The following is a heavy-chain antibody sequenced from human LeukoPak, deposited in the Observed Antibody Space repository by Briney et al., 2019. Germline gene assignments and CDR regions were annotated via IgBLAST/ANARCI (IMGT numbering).Heavy chain of an antibody. Sequence: SETLSLTCTVSGGSISSYYWSWIRQPAGKGLEWIGRIYTSGSTNYNPSLKSRVTMSVDTSKNQFSLKLSSVTAADTAVYYCAREFRLRLGELSLYPDAFDIWGQGTMVTVSS. CDR3: AREFRLRLGELSLYPDAFDI. V-gene: IGHV4-4*07. CDR1: GGSISSYY. J-gene: IGHJ3*02. D-gene: IGHD3-16*02. CDR2: IYTSGST.